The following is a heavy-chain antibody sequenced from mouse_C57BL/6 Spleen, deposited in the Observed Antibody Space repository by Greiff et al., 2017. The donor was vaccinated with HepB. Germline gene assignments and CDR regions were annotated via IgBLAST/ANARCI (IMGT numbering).Heavy chain of an antibody. CDR2: IRNKANGYTT. D-gene: IGHD2-3*01. V-gene: IGHV7-3*01. J-gene: IGHJ2*01. CDR3: ARYRTYIYDRYYVPFHC. CDR1: VFTFTAYY. Sequence: DVMLVESGGCLVQPGGSLSLPCAASVFTFTAYYMSWVRQPPGKALEWLGFIRNKANGYTTEYSASVKGRFTISRDNSQSILYLQMNARRAEDSATYYCARYRTYIYDRYYVPFHCWGHGTPPTDSS.